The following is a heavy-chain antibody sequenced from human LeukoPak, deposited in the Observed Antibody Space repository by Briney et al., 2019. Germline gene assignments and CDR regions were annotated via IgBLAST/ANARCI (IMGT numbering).Heavy chain of an antibody. J-gene: IGHJ6*02. CDR1: GYTFTSYY. CDR2: INPSGGSA. Sequence: ASVKVSCKASGYTFTSYYMHWVRQAPGQGLEWMGIINPSGGSASYAQKFQGRVTMTRDTSTSTVYMELSSLRSEDTAVYYCARERITMIVVVIPGYYYGMDVWGQGTTVTVSS. V-gene: IGHV1-46*01. D-gene: IGHD3-22*01. CDR3: ARERITMIVVVIPGYYYGMDV.